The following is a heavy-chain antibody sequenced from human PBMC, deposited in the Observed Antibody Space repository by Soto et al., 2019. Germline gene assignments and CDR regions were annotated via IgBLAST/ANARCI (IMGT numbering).Heavy chain of an antibody. V-gene: IGHV4-30-2*03. D-gene: IGHD3-10*01. J-gene: IGHJ6*02. CDR2: IYHSGST. CDR3: ARQSEYYYASGRAAPLYGMDV. Sequence: SETLSLTSAVSGASISSGGSSRTWLRQRPGQGPEWIVYIYHSGSTYYNPSLKSRVTISADTSTNQFSLKLSSVTAADTAVYFCARQSEYYYASGRAAPLYGMDVWGQGTTVTVSS. CDR1: GASISSGGSS.